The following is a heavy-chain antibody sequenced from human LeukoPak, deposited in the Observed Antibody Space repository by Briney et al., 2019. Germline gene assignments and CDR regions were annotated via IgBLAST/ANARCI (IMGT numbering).Heavy chain of an antibody. V-gene: IGHV1-69*05. CDR3: AQSSIAARPTRDY. CDR1: GGTFSSYA. CDR2: IIPIFGTA. Sequence: GASVKVSCKASGGTFSSYAISWVRQAPGQGLEWMGGIIPIFGTANYAQKFQGRVTITTDESTSTAYMELSSLRSEDTAVYYCAQSSIAARPTRDYWGQGTLVTVSS. D-gene: IGHD6-6*01. J-gene: IGHJ4*02.